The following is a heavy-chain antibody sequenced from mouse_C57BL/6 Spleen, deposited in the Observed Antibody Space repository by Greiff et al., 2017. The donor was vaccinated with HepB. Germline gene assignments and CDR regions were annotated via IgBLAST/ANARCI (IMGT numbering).Heavy chain of an antibody. V-gene: IGHV1-22*01. J-gene: IGHJ1*03. D-gene: IGHD4-1*01. CDR1: GYTFTDYN. CDR3: SRRRNWDGTDWYIDV. Sequence: EVQLQQSGPELVKPGASVKMSCKASGYTFTDYNMHWVKQSHGKSLEWIGYINPNNGGTSYNQKFKGKATLTVNKSSSTAYMELRSLTSEDSAVYYGSRRRNWDGTDWYIDVWGTGTTVTVSS. CDR2: INPNNGGT.